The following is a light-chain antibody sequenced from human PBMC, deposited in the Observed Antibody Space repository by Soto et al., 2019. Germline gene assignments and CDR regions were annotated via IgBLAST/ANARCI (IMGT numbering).Light chain of an antibody. V-gene: IGKV1-27*01. J-gene: IGKJ1*01. Sequence: DIQMTQSPSSLSASVGDRVTITCRASQDINDFLAWFQQKPGKVPKLLIHSASTLQSGVPSRFSGSGSGTAFTLTISSLQPEDVATYYCQKYNGAPWTFGQGTKVEIK. CDR2: SAS. CDR1: QDINDF. CDR3: QKYNGAPWT.